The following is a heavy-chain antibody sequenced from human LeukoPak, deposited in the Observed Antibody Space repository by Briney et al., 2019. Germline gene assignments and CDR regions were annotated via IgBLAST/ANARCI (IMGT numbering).Heavy chain of an antibody. CDR2: ISNSGSTL. V-gene: IGHV3-11*01. D-gene: IGHD3-10*01. CDR3: ARDALGSYDY. J-gene: IGHJ4*02. CDR1: GFAFSDFY. Sequence: GGSLRLSCAASGFAFSDFYMFWIRQAPGKGLEWISYISNSGSTLYYADSVEGRFTISRDNDKNLLYLQMNSLRADDTAVYYCARDALGSYDYWGQGTLVTVSS.